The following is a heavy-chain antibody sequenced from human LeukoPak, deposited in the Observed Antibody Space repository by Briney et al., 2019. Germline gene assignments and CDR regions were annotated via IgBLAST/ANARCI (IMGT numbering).Heavy chain of an antibody. Sequence: GGSLRLSCAASGFTFSSYSMNWVRQAPGKGLEWVSSISSSSSYIYYADSVKGRFTISRDNAKNSLYLQMNSLRAEDTAVYYCARGAVGSGAAAISYYYYYMDVWGKGTTVTVSS. D-gene: IGHD2-2*02. CDR1: GFTFSSYS. V-gene: IGHV3-21*01. CDR2: ISSSSSYI. CDR3: ARGAVGSGAAAISYYYYYMDV. J-gene: IGHJ6*03.